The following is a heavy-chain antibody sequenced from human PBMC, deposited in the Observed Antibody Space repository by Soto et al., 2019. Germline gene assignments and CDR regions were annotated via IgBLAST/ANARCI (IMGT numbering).Heavy chain of an antibody. Sequence: QVQLVQSGAEEKKPGASVKVSCKASGYTFTSYAMHWVRQAPGQRLEWMAWINAGNGNTKYSQKFQGSIVITRDTTTSTGYMEVSRLRSEDTAVYYCAKGANWVDIWGQGTMITVSS. J-gene: IGHJ3*02. CDR1: GYTFTSYA. CDR3: AKGANWVDI. D-gene: IGHD7-27*01. V-gene: IGHV1-3*05. CDR2: INAGNGNT.